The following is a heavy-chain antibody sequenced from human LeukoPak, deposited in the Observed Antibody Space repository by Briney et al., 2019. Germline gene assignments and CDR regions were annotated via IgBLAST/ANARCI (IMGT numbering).Heavy chain of an antibody. CDR3: ARDSSSFIFDY. D-gene: IGHD6-13*01. CDR2: INPNSGGT. CDR1: GYTFTGYY. V-gene: IGHV1-2*02. J-gene: IGHJ4*02. Sequence: ASVKVSCKASGYTFTGYYMHWVRQAPGQGLEWMGWINPNSGGTNYAQKFQGRVTMTRDTSISTAYMELSSLRSEDTAVYYCARDSSSFIFDYWGQGTLVTVSS.